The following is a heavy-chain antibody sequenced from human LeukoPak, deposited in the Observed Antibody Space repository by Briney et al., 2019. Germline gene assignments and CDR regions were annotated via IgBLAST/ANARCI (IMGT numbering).Heavy chain of an antibody. Sequence: GGSLRLSCAASGLTFSSYSMNWVRQAPGKGLEWVSSISRSSSYIYYGDSVKGRFTISRDNAKNSLYLQMNSLRAEDTAVYYCARVVWGWDTAMPTPFDYWGQGTLVTVSS. J-gene: IGHJ4*02. CDR1: GLTFSSYS. CDR3: ARVVWGWDTAMPTPFDY. D-gene: IGHD5-18*01. CDR2: ISRSSSYI. V-gene: IGHV3-21*01.